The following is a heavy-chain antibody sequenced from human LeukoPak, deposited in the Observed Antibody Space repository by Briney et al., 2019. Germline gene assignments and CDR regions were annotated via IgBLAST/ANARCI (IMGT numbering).Heavy chain of an antibody. D-gene: IGHD2-15*01. V-gene: IGHV4-61*01. CDR3: ARVLLPYNWFDP. CDR2: IYYSGST. Sequence: PSETLSLTCTVSGGSVSSGSYYWSWIRQPPGTGLEWIGYIYYSGSTNYNPSLKSRVTISVDTSKNQFSLKLSSVTAADTAVYYCARVLLPYNWFDPWGQGTLVTVSS. CDR1: GGSVSSGSYY. J-gene: IGHJ5*02.